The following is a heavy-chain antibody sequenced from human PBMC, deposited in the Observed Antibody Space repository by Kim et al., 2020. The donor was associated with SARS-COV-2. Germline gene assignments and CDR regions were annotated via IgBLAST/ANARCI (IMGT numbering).Heavy chain of an antibody. CDR2: IDYSGST. V-gene: IGHV4-39*01. J-gene: IGHJ5*02. D-gene: IGHD2-2*02. CDR3: ARLGVPAAIVDWFDP. Sequence: SETLSLTCSVSGDSISRTRYYWGWIRQPPRKGLEWIGSIDYSGSTYSNPSLRSRVTISVDTSKNQFSLKLRSVTDADTAVYYCARLGVPAAIVDWFDPWGQGTLVTVSS. CDR1: GDSISRTRYY.